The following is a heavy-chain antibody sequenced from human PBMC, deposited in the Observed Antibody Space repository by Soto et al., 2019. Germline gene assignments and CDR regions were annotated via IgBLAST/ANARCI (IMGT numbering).Heavy chain of an antibody. Sequence: QVQLEQSGAEVKKPGSSVKVSCKASGGTLSDHGVAWLRQAPGQGLEWMGGTIPVFNTAKYAQKFQGRVTVTADKFTNIAYMEMSSLRSEDTALYFCAPAVYVSGNYSPGRSAFDIWGQGTLVIVSS. D-gene: IGHD3-10*01. CDR2: TIPVFNTA. V-gene: IGHV1-69*06. CDR3: APAVYVSGNYSPGRSAFDI. J-gene: IGHJ3*02. CDR1: GGTLSDHG.